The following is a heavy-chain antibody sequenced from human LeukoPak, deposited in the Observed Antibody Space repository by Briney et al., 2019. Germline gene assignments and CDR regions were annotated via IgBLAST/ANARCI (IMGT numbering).Heavy chain of an antibody. CDR3: AKDQQWLASPFDY. J-gene: IGHJ4*02. CDR2: ISYDGSNK. V-gene: IGHV3-30*18. D-gene: IGHD6-19*01. Sequence: GGSLRLSCAASGFTISSYGMHWVRQAPGKGLEWVAVISYDGSNKYYADSVKGRFTISRDNSKNTLYLQMNSLRAEDTAVYYCAKDQQWLASPFDYWGQGTLVTVSS. CDR1: GFTISSYG.